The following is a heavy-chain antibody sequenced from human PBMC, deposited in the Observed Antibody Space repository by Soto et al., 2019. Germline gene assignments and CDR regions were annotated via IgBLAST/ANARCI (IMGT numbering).Heavy chain of an antibody. J-gene: IGHJ5*02. V-gene: IGHV1-46*01. CDR1: GCTFTSYY. CDR2: INPSGGST. Sequence: ASVKVSCKASGCTFTSYYMHWVRQAPGQGLEWMGIINPSGGSTSYAQKFQGRVTMTRDTSTSTVYMELSSLRSEDTAVYYCARDLAVAPQPPGWFDPWGQGTLVTVSS. CDR3: ARDLAVAPQPPGWFDP. D-gene: IGHD6-19*01.